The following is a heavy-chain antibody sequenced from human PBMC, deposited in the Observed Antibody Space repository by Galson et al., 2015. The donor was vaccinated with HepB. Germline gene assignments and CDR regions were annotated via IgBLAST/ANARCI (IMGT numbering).Heavy chain of an antibody. CDR2: IKEDGSEK. Sequence: LSCAASGFISSMYWMNWVRQAPGKGLEWVANIKEDGSEKNYVDSVKGRFTISRDNAKNSLYLQMNSLGAEDTAVYYCARVKRGEWYSYYYYGMDVWGQGTTVTVSS. J-gene: IGHJ6*02. CDR1: GFISSMYW. V-gene: IGHV3-7*05. CDR3: ARVKRGEWYSYYYYGMDV. D-gene: IGHD3-10*01.